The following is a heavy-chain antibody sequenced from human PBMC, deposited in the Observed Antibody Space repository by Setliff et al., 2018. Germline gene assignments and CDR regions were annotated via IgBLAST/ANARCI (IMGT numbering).Heavy chain of an antibody. CDR2: IRPNGGGT. CDR3: ARGGGSYRAGNSRPTYWFDP. J-gene: IGHJ5*02. Sequence: ASVKVSCKTSGYPFIEHYVNWVRQAPEQGLEWMGWIRPNGGGTHYAQKFQGRVTMTRDTANSTVYMDLSSLTSDDTAIYYCARGGGSYRAGNSRPTYWFDPWGQGTLVTVSS. CDR1: GYPFIEHY. D-gene: IGHD2-21*01. V-gene: IGHV1-2*02.